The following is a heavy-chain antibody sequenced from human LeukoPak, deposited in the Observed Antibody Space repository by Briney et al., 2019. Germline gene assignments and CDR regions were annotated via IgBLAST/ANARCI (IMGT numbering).Heavy chain of an antibody. V-gene: IGHV3-9*03. D-gene: IGHD2-15*01. CDR1: GFTFDDYA. CDR2: ISWNSGSI. Sequence: PGGSLRLSCAASGFTFDDYAMHWVRQAPGKGLEWVSGISWNSGSIGYADSVKGRFTISRDNAKNSLYLQMNSLRAEDMALYYCAKGVLDRVAAALDYWGQGTLVTVSS. CDR3: AKGVLDRVAAALDY. J-gene: IGHJ4*02.